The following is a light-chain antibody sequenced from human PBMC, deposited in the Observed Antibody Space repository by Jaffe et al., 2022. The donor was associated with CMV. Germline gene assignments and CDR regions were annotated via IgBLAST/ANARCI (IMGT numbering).Light chain of an antibody. Sequence: EIVLTQSPGTLSLSPGERATLSCRASQSVGSYLAWYRQKPGQAPRLLIFDVFSRATGIPDRFSGSGSGTGFTLTISRLEPEDFAVYYCQQYGSSPGTFGQGTKVEIK. CDR1: QSVGSY. CDR2: DVF. V-gene: IGKV3-20*01. J-gene: IGKJ1*01. CDR3: QQYGSSPGT.